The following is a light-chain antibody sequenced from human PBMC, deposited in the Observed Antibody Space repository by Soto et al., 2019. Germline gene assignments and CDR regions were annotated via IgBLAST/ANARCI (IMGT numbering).Light chain of an antibody. CDR2: GAS. CDR1: ESVGSN. CDR3: QQYSRWPSYT. Sequence: EIVMTQFPATLSVSPGDTATLSCSASESVGSNLAWYQQKPGQAPRLLIFGASIGATGAPTRFSGCGSETEFTLIISSLQSEESAVYFCQQYSRWPSYTFGQGTKLEIK. J-gene: IGKJ2*01. V-gene: IGKV3-15*01.